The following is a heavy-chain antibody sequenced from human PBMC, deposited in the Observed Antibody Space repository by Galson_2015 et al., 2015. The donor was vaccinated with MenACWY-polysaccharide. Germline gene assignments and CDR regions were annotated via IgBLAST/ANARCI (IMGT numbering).Heavy chain of an antibody. J-gene: IGHJ4*02. CDR3: ARHHTSWRQEDY. CDR2: INPNSGGT. V-gene: IGHV1-2*02. CDR1: GYTFTGYY. Sequence: SVKVSCKASGYTFTGYYMHWVRQAPGQGLEWMGWINPNSGGTNYAQKFQGRVTMTADTSTSTAYMELRSLRSDDTAVYYCARHHTSWRQEDYWGQGTLVTVSS. D-gene: IGHD2-2*01.